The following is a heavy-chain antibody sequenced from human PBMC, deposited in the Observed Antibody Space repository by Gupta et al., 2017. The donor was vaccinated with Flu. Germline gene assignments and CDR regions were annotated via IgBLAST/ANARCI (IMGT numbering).Heavy chain of an antibody. J-gene: IGHJ4*02. CDR2: IYSSGRT. V-gene: IGHV4-4*07. Sequence: TCTVSGGSISGYFWTWIRQPAGKGLAWIGQIYSSGRTNYNPSLESRVTMSVDTSSNQFSLKLSSVTAADTAVYYCARDFGVGRTYLDFWGQGTLVAVSP. CDR3: ARDFGVGRTYLDF. CDR1: GGSISGYF. D-gene: IGHD3-10*01.